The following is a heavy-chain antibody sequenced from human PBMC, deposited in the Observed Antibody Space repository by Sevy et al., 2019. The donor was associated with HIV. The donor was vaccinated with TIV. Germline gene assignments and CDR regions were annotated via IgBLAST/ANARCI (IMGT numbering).Heavy chain of an antibody. D-gene: IGHD1-26*01. CDR1: GFTFHTYW. CDR2: IKVDGSEI. V-gene: IGHV3-7*03. CDR3: ARDCNSRTCLWGLDV. J-gene: IGHJ6*02. Sequence: GGYLRLSCVASGFTFHTYWMSWVRQAPGKGLEWVAHIKVDGSEIYYVDSVKGRFTISRDNAKNSLYLQMNSLRVEDTGVYYCARDCNSRTCLWGLDVWGQGTTVTVSS.